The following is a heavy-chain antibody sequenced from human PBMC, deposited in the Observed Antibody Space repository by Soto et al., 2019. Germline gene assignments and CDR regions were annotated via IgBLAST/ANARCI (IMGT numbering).Heavy chain of an antibody. J-gene: IGHJ4*02. D-gene: IGHD1-26*01. CDR3: ARDLQGSYYPLGDY. CDR1: GFTFSDYY. Sequence: QVQLVESGGGLVKAGGSLRLSCAASGFTFSDYYMSWIRQAPGKGLEWVSSISSDASFVNYADSVKGRFTVSRDNAKKPLYLQINNLRADDTAVYYGARDLQGSYYPLGDYWGQGTLLTVSS. V-gene: IGHV3-11*01. CDR2: ISSDASFV.